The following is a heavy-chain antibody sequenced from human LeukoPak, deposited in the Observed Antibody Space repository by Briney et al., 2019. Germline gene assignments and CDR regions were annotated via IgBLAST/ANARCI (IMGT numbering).Heavy chain of an antibody. CDR2: IESNERRT. V-gene: IGHV3-74*01. J-gene: IGHJ4*02. CDR3: AKGIYGDSVAFDY. D-gene: IGHD4-17*01. CDR1: GFTFSSYN. Sequence: GGSLRLSCAASGFTFSSYNIHWVRQPPGRGLVWVSRIESNERRTKYADSVAGRFRFSRDQAKNTVYLQMNSLTDEDTAVYYCAKGIYGDSVAFDYWGQGALVTVSS.